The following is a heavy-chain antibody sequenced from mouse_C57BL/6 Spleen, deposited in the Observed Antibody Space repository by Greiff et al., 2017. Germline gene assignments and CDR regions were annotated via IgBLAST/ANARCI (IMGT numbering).Heavy chain of an antibody. CDR3: ARGDSNYEFAY. CDR2: IDPSDSYT. D-gene: IGHD2-5*01. V-gene: IGHV1-69*01. Sequence: VKLQQPGAELVMPGASVKLSCKASGYTFTSYWMHWVKQRPGQGLEWIGEIDPSDSYTNYNQKFKGKSTLTVDKSSSTAYMQLSSLTSEDSAVYYCARGDSNYEFAYWGQGTLVTVSA. CDR1: GYTFTSYW. J-gene: IGHJ3*01.